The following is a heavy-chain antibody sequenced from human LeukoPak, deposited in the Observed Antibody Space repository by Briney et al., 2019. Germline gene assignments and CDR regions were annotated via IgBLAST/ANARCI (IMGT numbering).Heavy chain of an antibody. J-gene: IGHJ5*02. CDR3: ARYKAAAGAGCFDP. V-gene: IGHV4-59*01. CDR1: GGSISGYY. D-gene: IGHD6-13*01. CDR2: IYHSGST. Sequence: PSEPLSLTCTVSGGSISGYYWSWIRQPPGKGLEWIGYIYHSGSTNYNPSLKSRVTISVDTSKNQFSLRLTSVTAADTAVYYCARYKAAAGAGCFDPWGQGTLVTVSS.